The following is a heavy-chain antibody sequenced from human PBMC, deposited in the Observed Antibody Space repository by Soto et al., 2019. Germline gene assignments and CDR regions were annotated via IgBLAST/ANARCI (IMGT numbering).Heavy chain of an antibody. CDR3: ARDQGGQSGNFIFDH. J-gene: IGHJ4*02. CDR2: IYHSGNT. CDR1: GGSISSSNR. V-gene: IGHV4-4*02. D-gene: IGHD1-26*01. Sequence: SETLSLTCAVSGGSISSSNRWSWVRQSPKIGLEWIGEIYHSGNTNYNPSLRGRFTISRDNSKNTLFLQMNSLRADDTAVYYCARDQGGQSGNFIFDHWGQGALVTVSS.